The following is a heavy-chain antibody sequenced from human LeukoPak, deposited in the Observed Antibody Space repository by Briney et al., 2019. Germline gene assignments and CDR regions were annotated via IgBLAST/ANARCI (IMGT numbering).Heavy chain of an antibody. J-gene: IGHJ6*03. CDR3: ARDADFWSGSGSDYYYYYMDV. CDR1: GGSISSYY. D-gene: IGHD3-3*01. V-gene: IGHV4-59*01. CDR2: IYYSGST. Sequence: SQTLSLTCTVSGGSISSYYWSWIRQPPGKGLEWHGYIYYSGSTNNNPSLNSRVTISVDTSKIQFSMKLSSVTAADTAVYYCARDADFWSGSGSDYYYYYMDVWGKGTTVTVSS.